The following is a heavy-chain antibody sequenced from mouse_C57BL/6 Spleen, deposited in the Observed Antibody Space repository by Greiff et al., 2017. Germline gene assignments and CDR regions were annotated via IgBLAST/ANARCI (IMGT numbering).Heavy chain of an antibody. CDR2: ISSGSSTI. CDR3: ARGADGSSHWYFDV. CDR1: GFTFSDYG. D-gene: IGHD1-1*01. Sequence: EVKLMESGGGLVKPGGSLKLSCAASGFTFSDYGMHWVRQAPEKGLEWVAYISSGSSTIYYADTVKGRFTISRDNAKNTLFLQMTSLRSEDTAMYYCARGADGSSHWYFDVWGTGTTVTVSS. V-gene: IGHV5-17*01. J-gene: IGHJ1*03.